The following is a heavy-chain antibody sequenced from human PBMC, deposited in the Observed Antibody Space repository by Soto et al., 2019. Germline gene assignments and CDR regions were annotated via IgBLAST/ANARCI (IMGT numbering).Heavy chain of an antibody. V-gene: IGHV1-46*01. CDR3: ARSSVGPFGIIIEVSTWFDP. Sequence: ASVKVSCKAPGDTFTSYYLNWVRQAPGQGLEWMGVINPHGGSTKYAQKFQGRVTMTRDTSRSTGYMELRSLRSDDTAIYYCARSSVGPFGIIIEVSTWFDPWGDGSLVTVSS. D-gene: IGHD3-3*01. CDR1: GDTFTSYY. CDR2: INPHGGST. J-gene: IGHJ5*02.